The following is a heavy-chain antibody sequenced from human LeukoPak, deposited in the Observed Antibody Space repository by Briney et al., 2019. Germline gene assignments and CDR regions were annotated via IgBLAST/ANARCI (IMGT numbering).Heavy chain of an antibody. CDR3: AREVDGYNGSDY. D-gene: IGHD5-24*01. CDR2: IYHSGST. Sequence: SETLSLTCAVSGGSISSSNWWSWVRQPPGKGLEWIGEIYHSGSTNYNPSLKSRVTISVDKSKNQFSLRLSSVTAADTVVYYCAREVDGYNGSDYWGQGTLVTVSS. V-gene: IGHV4-4*02. J-gene: IGHJ4*02. CDR1: GGSISSSNW.